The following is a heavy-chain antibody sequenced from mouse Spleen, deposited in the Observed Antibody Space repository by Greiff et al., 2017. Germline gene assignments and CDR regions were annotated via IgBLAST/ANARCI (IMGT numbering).Heavy chain of an antibody. Sequence: EVKLVESGEGLVKPGGSLKLSCAASGFTFSSYAMSWVRQTPEKRLEWVAYISSGGDYIYYADTVKGRFTISRDNARNTLYLQMSSLKSEDTAMYYCTSYYGSSRDYFDYWGQGTTLTVSS. D-gene: IGHD1-1*01. CDR2: ISSGGDYI. CDR1: GFTFSSYA. J-gene: IGHJ2*01. CDR3: TSYYGSSRDYFDY. V-gene: IGHV5-9-1*02.